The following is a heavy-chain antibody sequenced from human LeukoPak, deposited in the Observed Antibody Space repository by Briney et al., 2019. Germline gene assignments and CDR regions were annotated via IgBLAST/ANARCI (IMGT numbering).Heavy chain of an antibody. CDR2: ISTSSTYI. Sequence: PGGSLRLSCAASGFTFSSYSMNWVRQAPGKGLEWVSSISTSSTYIYYADSVKGRFTISRDNAKNSLYLQMNSLRAEDTAAYYCAKTGNYNWNGFDYWGQGTLVTVSS. CDR1: GFTFSSYS. J-gene: IGHJ4*02. D-gene: IGHD1-20*01. V-gene: IGHV3-21*01. CDR3: AKTGNYNWNGFDY.